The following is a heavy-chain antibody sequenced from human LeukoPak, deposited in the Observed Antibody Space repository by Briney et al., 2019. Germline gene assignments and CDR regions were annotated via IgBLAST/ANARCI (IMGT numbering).Heavy chain of an antibody. J-gene: IGHJ4*02. D-gene: IGHD3-22*01. CDR2: IKQDGSEK. Sequence: GGSLRLSSAASGFTFSSYWMSWVRQAPGRGLEWVANIKQDGSEKYHVDSVKGRFTISRDNAKNSLYLQMNSLRAEDTAVYYCARFLKPYYYDSSGFGGFDYWGQGTLVTVSS. V-gene: IGHV3-7*01. CDR3: ARFLKPYYYDSSGFGGFDY. CDR1: GFTFSSYW.